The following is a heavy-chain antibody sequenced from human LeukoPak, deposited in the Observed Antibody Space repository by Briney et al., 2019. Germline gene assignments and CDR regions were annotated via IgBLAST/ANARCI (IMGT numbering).Heavy chain of an antibody. V-gene: IGHV4-59*01. CDR3: ARRHDSYYYYYVDL. J-gene: IGHJ6*03. CDR2: IYYSWST. CDR1: GGSISSYY. Sequence: PSETLSLTCTVSGGSISSYYWSWLRQPPGKGLEGIGYIYYSWSTNYNPSIKSRVPISVDTSKNQFSLKLSSVTAADTAVYYCARRHDSYYYYYVDLWGTGTTVTVSS.